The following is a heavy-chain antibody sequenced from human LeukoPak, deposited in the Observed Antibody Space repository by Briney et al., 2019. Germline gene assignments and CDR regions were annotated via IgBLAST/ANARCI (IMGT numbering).Heavy chain of an antibody. J-gene: IGHJ3*02. CDR2: ISAYNGNT. V-gene: IGHV1-18*04. D-gene: IGHD2-15*01. CDR3: ARAGIVVVVAATTDAFDI. Sequence: RGASVKVSCKASGYTFTSYGTSWVRQAPGQGLEWMGWISAYNGNTNYAQILQGRVTMTTDTSTSTAYMELRSLRSDDTAVYYCARAGIVVVVAATTDAFDIWGQGTMVTVSS. CDR1: GYTFTSYG.